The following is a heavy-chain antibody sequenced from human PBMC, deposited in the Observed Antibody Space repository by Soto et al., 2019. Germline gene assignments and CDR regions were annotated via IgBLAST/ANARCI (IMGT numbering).Heavy chain of an antibody. CDR1: GGSISSYY. CDR3: ARHSNEYRKSLDY. J-gene: IGHJ4*02. D-gene: IGHD1-1*01. V-gene: IGHV4-59*08. Sequence: SETLSLTCTVSGGSISSYYWSWIRQPPGKGLEWIGYIYYSGSTNYNPSLKSRVSISVDTSKNQFSLKLSSVTAADTAVYYCARHSNEYRKSLDYWGRGTLVTVSS. CDR2: IYYSGST.